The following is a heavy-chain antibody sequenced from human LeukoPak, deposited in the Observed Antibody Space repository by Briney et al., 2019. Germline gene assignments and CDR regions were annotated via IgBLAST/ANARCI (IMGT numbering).Heavy chain of an antibody. Sequence: PSETLSLTCTVSGGSISSYYWSWIRQPPGKGLEWIGSIYYSGSTYYNPSLKSRVTISVDTSKNQFSLKLSSVTAADTAVYYCARAIQYYYDSSGYAKKVRWFDPWGQGTLVTVSS. D-gene: IGHD3-22*01. CDR3: ARAIQYYYDSSGYAKKVRWFDP. J-gene: IGHJ5*02. V-gene: IGHV4-59*12. CDR2: IYYSGST. CDR1: GGSISSYY.